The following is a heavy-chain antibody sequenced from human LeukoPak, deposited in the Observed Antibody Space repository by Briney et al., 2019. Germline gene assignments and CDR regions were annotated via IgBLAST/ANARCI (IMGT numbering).Heavy chain of an antibody. Sequence: GESLKISCKGSGYTFTTYWIAWVRQMPGKGLEWMGIIYPGDSDTRYSPSFQGQVTFSADKSISTAYLQWISLKASDTAMYYCARLTSSWSFDYWGQGTLVTVSS. D-gene: IGHD6-13*01. CDR2: IYPGDSDT. V-gene: IGHV5-51*01. J-gene: IGHJ4*02. CDR1: GYTFTTYW. CDR3: ARLTSSWSFDY.